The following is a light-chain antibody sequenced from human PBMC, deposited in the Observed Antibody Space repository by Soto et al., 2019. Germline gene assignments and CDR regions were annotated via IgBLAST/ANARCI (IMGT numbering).Light chain of an antibody. V-gene: IGLV1-40*01. J-gene: IGLJ3*02. Sequence: QSVLTQPPSVSGAPGQRVTISCTGSSSNIGAGYDVHWYQQLPGAAPKLLIYGNNNRPSGVPDRFSGSKSGTSASLAITGLQAEDEADYYCQSYDSSLSGLWVFGGGTKVTVL. CDR1: SSNIGAGYD. CDR2: GNN. CDR3: QSYDSSLSGLWV.